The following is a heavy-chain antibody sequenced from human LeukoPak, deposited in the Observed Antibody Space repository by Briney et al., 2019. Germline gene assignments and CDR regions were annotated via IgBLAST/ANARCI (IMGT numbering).Heavy chain of an antibody. CDR1: GYTFTGYY. CDR2: ISAYNGNT. CDR3: ARDDAGAAAATGY. J-gene: IGHJ4*02. Sequence: GASVKVSCKASGYTFTGYYMHWVRQAPGQGLEWMGWISAYNGNTNYAQKLQGRVTMTTDTSTSTAYMELRSLRSDDTAVYYCARDDAGAAAATGYWGQGTLVTVSS. V-gene: IGHV1-18*04. D-gene: IGHD6-13*01.